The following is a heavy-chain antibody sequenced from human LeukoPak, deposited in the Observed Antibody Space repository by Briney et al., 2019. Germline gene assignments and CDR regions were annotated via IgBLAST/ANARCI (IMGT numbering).Heavy chain of an antibody. CDR2: IDWNDEK. CDR1: GFSLSTSGVA. D-gene: IGHD2-15*01. J-gene: IGHJ4*02. CDR3: ARRTPVNWALDY. Sequence: SGPTLVKPTQTLTLTCTFSGFSLSTSGVAVAWVRQPPQKALEWLALIDWNDEKRYSSSLRTRLSITKDSSKNQVVLTLTNMDPVDTATYYCARRTPVNWALDYWGQGALVTVSS. V-gene: IGHV2-5*01.